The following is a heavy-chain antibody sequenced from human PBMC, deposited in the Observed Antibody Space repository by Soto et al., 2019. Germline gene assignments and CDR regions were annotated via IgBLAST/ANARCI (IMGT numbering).Heavy chain of an antibody. CDR3: ARGEAARYYHGMDV. CDR2: IIPIFGTA. Sequence: QVQLVQSGAEVKKPGSSVKVSCKASGGTFSSYGISWVRQAPGQGLEWMGGIIPIFGTANYAQKFQGSVSITPDESTSTAYMELSSLRSEDTAVHYCARGEAARYYHGMDVWGQGTTVTVSS. CDR1: GGTFSSYG. J-gene: IGHJ6*02. D-gene: IGHD6-13*01. V-gene: IGHV1-69*05.